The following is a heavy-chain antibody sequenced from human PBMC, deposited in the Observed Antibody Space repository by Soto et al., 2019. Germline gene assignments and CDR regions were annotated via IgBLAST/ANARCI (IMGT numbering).Heavy chain of an antibody. J-gene: IGHJ4*02. CDR3: TTDAYYDTSGYWF. Sequence: GGSLRLSCAASGFTFSNAWMTWVRQAPGQGLVWVGRIKSKTDGGTADYAAPVRGRFTISRDDSKDTLHLQMSSLKTEDTAVYYCTTDAYYDTSGYWFWGQGTPVTVSS. CDR1: GFTFSNAW. CDR2: IKSKTDGGTA. V-gene: IGHV3-15*01. D-gene: IGHD3-22*01.